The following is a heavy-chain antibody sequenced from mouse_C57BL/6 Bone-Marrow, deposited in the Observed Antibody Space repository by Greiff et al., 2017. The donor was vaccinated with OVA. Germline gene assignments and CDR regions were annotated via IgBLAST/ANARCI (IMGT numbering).Heavy chain of an antibody. V-gene: IGHV1-4*01. CDR1: GYTFTSYT. D-gene: IGHD1-1*02. J-gene: IGHJ2*01. CDR3: ARGGPDDY. Sequence: QVQLQQSGAELARPGASVKMSCKASGYTFTSYTMPWVKQRPGQGLEWIGYINPSSGYTKYNQKFKDKATLTADKSSSTAYMQLSSLTSEDSAVYYCARGGPDDYWGQGTTLTVSS. CDR2: INPSSGYT.